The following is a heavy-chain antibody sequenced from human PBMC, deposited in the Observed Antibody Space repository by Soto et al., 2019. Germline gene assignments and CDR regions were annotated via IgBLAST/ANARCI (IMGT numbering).Heavy chain of an antibody. Sequence: SVKVSCKASGGTFRNHVFNWVRQAPGQGLEWMGGIIPIIGTPNYAQKFQGRVTITADASTSTVYLEVSSLRSQDTAVYYCARDLEFRDGNISHLDYWGQGTLVTVS. V-gene: IGHV1-69*13. CDR1: GGTFRNHV. CDR2: IIPIIGTP. J-gene: IGHJ4*02. D-gene: IGHD3-10*01. CDR3: ARDLEFRDGNISHLDY.